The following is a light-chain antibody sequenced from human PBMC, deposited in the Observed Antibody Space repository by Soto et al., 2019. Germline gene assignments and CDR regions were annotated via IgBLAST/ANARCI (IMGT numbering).Light chain of an antibody. CDR3: QKYNSALWT. CDR2: AAS. V-gene: IGKV1-27*01. J-gene: IGKJ1*01. CDR1: QGISNY. Sequence: DIQMTQSPSSLSASVGDRVTITCRASQGISNYLAWYQQKPGKVPKLLIYAASTLQSGVPSRFSGSGSGTXFXLTISSLQPEDVATYYCQKYNSALWTFGQGTKVEIK.